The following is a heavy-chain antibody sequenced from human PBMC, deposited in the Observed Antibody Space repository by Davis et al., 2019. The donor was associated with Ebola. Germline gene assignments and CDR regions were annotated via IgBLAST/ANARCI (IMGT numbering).Heavy chain of an antibody. J-gene: IGHJ4*02. D-gene: IGHD3-9*01. CDR3: ARERLLGYYDILTGPSYFDY. V-gene: IGHV3-11*05. CDR1: GFTFSDYY. Sequence: GESLKISCAASGFTFSDYYMSWIRQAPGKGLEWVSYISSSSSYTNYADSVKGRFTISRDNAKNSLYLQMNSLRAEDTAVYYCARERLLGYYDILTGPSYFDYWGQGTLVTVSS. CDR2: ISSSSSYT.